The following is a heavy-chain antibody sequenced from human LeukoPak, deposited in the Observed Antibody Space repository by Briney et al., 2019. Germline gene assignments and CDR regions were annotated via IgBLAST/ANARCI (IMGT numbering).Heavy chain of an antibody. D-gene: IGHD3-22*01. V-gene: IGHV4-30-2*01. CDR2: IYHSGST. CDR3: AKDHGPNSSGYYGKDY. J-gene: IGHJ4*02. Sequence: SETLSLTCTVSGGSISSGGYYWSWIRQPPGKGLEWIGYIYHSGSTYYNPSLKSRVTISVDRSKNQFSLKLSSVTAEDTAVYYCAKDHGPNSSGYYGKDYWGQGTLVTVSS. CDR1: GGSISSGGYY.